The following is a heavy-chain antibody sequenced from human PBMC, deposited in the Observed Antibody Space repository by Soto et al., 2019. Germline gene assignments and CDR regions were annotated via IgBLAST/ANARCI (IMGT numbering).Heavy chain of an antibody. J-gene: IGHJ5*02. CDR2: ISRSGTT. CDR3: ATSLWFGTQVEL. D-gene: IGHD3-10*01. V-gene: IGHV4-34*01. CDR1: GGYFNDNY. Sequence: QVQLQQWGAGLLKPSETLSLSCAVYGGYFNDNYYTWFRQPPGKGLEWIGEISRSGTTKYIPSLKSRASISCATSKTQVSLTVTSVTAADTAVYYCATSLWFGTQVELWGQGALVTVSS.